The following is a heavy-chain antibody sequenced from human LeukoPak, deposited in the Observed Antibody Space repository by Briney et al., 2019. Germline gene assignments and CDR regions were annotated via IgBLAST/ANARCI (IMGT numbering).Heavy chain of an antibody. CDR2: IIPIFGTA. CDR1: GGTFSSYA. J-gene: IGHJ4*02. V-gene: IGHV1-69*05. CDR3: ARTHSAGSGYYFFDY. Sequence: SVKVSCKASGGTFSSYAISWVRQAPGQGLEWMGGIIPIFGTANYAQKFQGRVTITTDESTSTAYMELSSLRSEDTAVYYCARTHSAGSGYYFFDYWGQGTLVTVSS. D-gene: IGHD3-3*01.